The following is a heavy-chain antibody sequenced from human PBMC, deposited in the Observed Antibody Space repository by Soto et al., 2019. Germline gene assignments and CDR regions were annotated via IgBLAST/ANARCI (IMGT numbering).Heavy chain of an antibody. CDR2: ISYDGSNK. CDR3: ASGYGEEYYYGMYV. D-gene: IGHD4-17*01. Sequence: PGGSLRLSCAASGFTFSSYAMHWVRQAPGKGLEWVAVISYDGSNKYYADSVKGRLTISRDNSKNTLYLQMNSLRAEDTAVYYCASGYGEEYYYGMYVWGQGTTVTVSS. CDR1: GFTFSSYA. J-gene: IGHJ6*02. V-gene: IGHV3-30-3*01.